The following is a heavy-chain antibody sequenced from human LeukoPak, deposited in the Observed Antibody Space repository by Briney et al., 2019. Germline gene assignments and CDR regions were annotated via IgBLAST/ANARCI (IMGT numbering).Heavy chain of an antibody. J-gene: IGHJ2*01. CDR1: GGSISSENW. CDR3: ARRRGAWYFDF. CDR2: IHHSGNI. Sequence: SETLSLTCAVSGGSISSENWWSWVRQPPGKGLEWIGEIHHSGNINYNPSLKSRVTISVVKSKNQFSLKLTSVTAADTAVYFCARRRGAWYFDFWGRGSLVAVSS. V-gene: IGHV4-4*02.